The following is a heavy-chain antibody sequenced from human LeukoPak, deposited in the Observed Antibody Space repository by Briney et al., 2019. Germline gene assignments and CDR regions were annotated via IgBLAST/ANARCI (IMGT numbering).Heavy chain of an antibody. D-gene: IGHD6-19*01. CDR1: GFTFSSYG. V-gene: IGHV3-23*01. J-gene: IGHJ4*02. CDR3: AKGGYSSGWRNYFDY. CDR2: ISATGGST. Sequence: GGSLRLSCAASGFTFSSYGITWVRQAPGKGLEWVSTISATGGSTYYPDSVKGRFTISRDNSKDTLYLQMNSLRAEDTAVYYCAKGGYSSGWRNYFDYWGQGTLVTVSS.